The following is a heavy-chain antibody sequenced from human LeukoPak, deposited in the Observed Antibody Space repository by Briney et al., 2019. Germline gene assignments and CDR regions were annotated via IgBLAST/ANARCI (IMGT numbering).Heavy chain of an antibody. CDR3: ARDQYSGYDFDY. V-gene: IGHV4-59*01. D-gene: IGHD5-12*01. CDR1: GGSISSYY. Sequence: NPSETLSLTCTVSGGSISSYYWSWIRQPPGKGLEWIGYIYYSGSTNYNPSLKSRVTISVDTSKNQFSLKLSSVTAADTAVYYCARDQYSGYDFDYWGQGTLVTVSS. CDR2: IYYSGST. J-gene: IGHJ4*02.